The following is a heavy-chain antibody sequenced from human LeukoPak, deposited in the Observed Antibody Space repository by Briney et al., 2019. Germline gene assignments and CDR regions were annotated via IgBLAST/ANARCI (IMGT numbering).Heavy chain of an antibody. CDR1: GFIFSGYG. D-gene: IGHD6-19*01. V-gene: IGHV3-30*02. CDR3: AKENSSGFLF. J-gene: IGHJ4*02. CDR2: IRYDGSKK. Sequence: GGSLRLSCAASGFIFSGYGIHWVRQAPGKGLEWVAFIRYDGSKKYYADSVKGRFIISRDNAKNTLYLQMNSLRAEDTGVYYCAKENSSGFLFWGQGTLVTVSS.